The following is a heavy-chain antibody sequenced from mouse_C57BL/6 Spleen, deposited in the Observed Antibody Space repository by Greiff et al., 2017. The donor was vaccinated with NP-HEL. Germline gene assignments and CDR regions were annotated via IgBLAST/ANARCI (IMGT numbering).Heavy chain of an antibody. CDR2: IDPSDSYT. J-gene: IGHJ4*01. D-gene: IGHD2-3*01. Sequence: VKLQQPGAELVMPGASVKLSCKASGYTFTSYWMHWVKQRPGQGLEWIGEIDPSDSYTNYNQKFKGKSTLTVDKSSSTAYMQLSSLTSEDSAVYYCARGYERDYYAMDYWGQGTSVTVSS. V-gene: IGHV1-69*01. CDR1: GYTFTSYW. CDR3: ARGYERDYYAMDY.